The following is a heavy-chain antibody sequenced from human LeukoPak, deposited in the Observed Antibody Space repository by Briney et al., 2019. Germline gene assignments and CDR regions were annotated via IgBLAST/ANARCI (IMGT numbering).Heavy chain of an antibody. CDR3: ARMGSGVVAPI. D-gene: IGHD2-15*01. V-gene: IGHV3-30-3*01. CDR2: ISYDGSNK. CDR1: GFTFSSYA. Sequence: GGSLRLSCAASGFTFSSYAMHWVRQAPGKGLEWVAVISYDGSNKYYADSAKGRFTISRDNSKNTLYLQMNSLRAEDTAVYYCARMGSGVVAPIWGQGTMVTVSS. J-gene: IGHJ3*02.